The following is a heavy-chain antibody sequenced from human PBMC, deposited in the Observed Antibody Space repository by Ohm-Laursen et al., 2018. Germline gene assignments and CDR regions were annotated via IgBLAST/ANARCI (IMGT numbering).Heavy chain of an antibody. CDR3: ARQYASGRYFFDY. CDR1: GFTFSSYA. D-gene: IGHD3-10*01. V-gene: IGHV3-23*01. CDR2: ISSNTVGK. Sequence: SLRLSCSASGFTFSSYAMAWVRRAPGEGLQWVSTISSNTVGKYYAASVKGRFTISRDNSRNTLYLQMDILRADDTAIYYCARQYASGRYFFDYWGQGTRVTVSS. J-gene: IGHJ4*02.